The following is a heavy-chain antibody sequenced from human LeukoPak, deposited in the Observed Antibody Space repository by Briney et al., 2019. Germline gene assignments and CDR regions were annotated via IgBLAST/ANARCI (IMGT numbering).Heavy chain of an antibody. CDR1: GFTFSSYS. D-gene: IGHD3-22*01. CDR2: ISSSSSYI. V-gene: IGHV3-21*01. Sequence: GGSLTLSCAVSGFTFSSYSMNWVRQAPGEGLEWVSSISSSSSYIYYADSVKGRFTISRDNAKNSLYLQMNSLRAEDTAVYYCARVGYYYDSSGYFDYWGQGTLVTVSS. J-gene: IGHJ4*02. CDR3: ARVGYYYDSSGYFDY.